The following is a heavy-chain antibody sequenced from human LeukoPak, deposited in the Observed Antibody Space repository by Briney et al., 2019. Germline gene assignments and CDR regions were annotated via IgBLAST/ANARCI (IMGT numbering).Heavy chain of an antibody. D-gene: IGHD2-15*01. V-gene: IGHV3-53*04. Sequence: GGSLRLSCEASGFTVSNNFMNWVRQAPGKGLEWVSVIYSGGTTYYADSVEGRFTISRHNSKNTLYLQMSSLRAEDTAVYFCVRGYSFGPYGMDVWGQGTTVTVSS. CDR1: GFTVSNNF. CDR2: IYSGGTT. CDR3: VRGYSFGPYGMDV. J-gene: IGHJ6*02.